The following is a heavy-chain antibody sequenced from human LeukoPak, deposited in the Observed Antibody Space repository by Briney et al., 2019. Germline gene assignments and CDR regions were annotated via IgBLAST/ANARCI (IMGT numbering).Heavy chain of an antibody. Sequence: PGGSLRLSCAASGLTFSSHWMHWVRQAPGKGLEWVSGISWNSGSIGYADSVKGRFTISRDNAKNSLYLQMNSLRADDTALYYSAKGYYDSSGSDFWGQGTLVTVSS. D-gene: IGHD3-22*01. V-gene: IGHV3-9*01. CDR1: GLTFSSHW. J-gene: IGHJ4*02. CDR2: ISWNSGSI. CDR3: AKGYYDSSGSDF.